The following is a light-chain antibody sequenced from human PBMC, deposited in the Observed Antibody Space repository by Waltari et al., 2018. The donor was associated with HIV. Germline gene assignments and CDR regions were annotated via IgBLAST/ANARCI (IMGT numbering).Light chain of an antibody. CDR3: QQYYSTPWT. Sequence: EIVMTQSPATLSVSPGERATLSCRASQSVSSNLAWHQQKPGQAPRLLIYGASTRATGIPARFSGSGSGTEFTLTISSLQSEDFAVYYCQQYYSTPWTFGQGTKVEI. CDR2: GAS. J-gene: IGKJ1*01. CDR1: QSVSSN. V-gene: IGKV3-15*01.